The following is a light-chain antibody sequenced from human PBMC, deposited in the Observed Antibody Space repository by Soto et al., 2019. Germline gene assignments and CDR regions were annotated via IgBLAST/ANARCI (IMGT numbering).Light chain of an antibody. Sequence: QSVLTQPASVSGSPGQSITISCTGTSSDVGAYDYVTWYQQHPGKAPKLMIYDVSRRPSGVSNRFSGSKSGNTASLTISGLQVGNEADYTATSYTSRSSPYVSRPGTMVTVL. J-gene: IGLJ1*01. CDR2: DVS. CDR1: SSDVGAYDY. V-gene: IGLV2-14*01. CDR3: TSYTSRSSPYV.